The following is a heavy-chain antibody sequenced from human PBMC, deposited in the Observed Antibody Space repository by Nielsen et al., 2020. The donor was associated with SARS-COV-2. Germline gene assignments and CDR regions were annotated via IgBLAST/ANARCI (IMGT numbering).Heavy chain of an antibody. CDR3: ARQLRFLEWPLKVEAFDI. J-gene: IGHJ3*02. CDR2: IYYSGST. CDR1: GDSVSSGDYS. Sequence: SETLSLTCTVSGDSVSSGDYSWSWIRQPPEKGLEWIGYIYYSGSTNYNPSLKRRVIISVDRSKNQFSLKLSSVTAADAAVYYCARQLRFLEWPLKVEAFDIWGQGTMVTVSS. V-gene: IGHV4-61*08. D-gene: IGHD3-3*01.